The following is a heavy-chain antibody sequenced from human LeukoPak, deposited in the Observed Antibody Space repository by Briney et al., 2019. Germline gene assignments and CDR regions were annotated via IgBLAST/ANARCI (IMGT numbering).Heavy chain of an antibody. D-gene: IGHD3-22*01. CDR1: GFTFTSSA. V-gene: IGHV1-58*01. Sequence: GASVTVSCKASGFTFTSSAVQWVRQARGQRLEWIGWIVVGSGNTNYAQKFQERVTITRDMSTSTAYMELSSLRSEDTAVYYCAADDAPTLYYYDSSGYYNFDYWGQGTLVTVSS. CDR3: AADDAPTLYYYDSSGYYNFDY. CDR2: IVVGSGNT. J-gene: IGHJ4*02.